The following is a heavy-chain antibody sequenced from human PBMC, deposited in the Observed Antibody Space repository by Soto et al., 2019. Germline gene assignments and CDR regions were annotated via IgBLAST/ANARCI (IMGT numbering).Heavy chain of an antibody. CDR3: AKDFNGEGWEVDSNYYYGMDV. J-gene: IGHJ6*02. D-gene: IGHD1-26*01. Sequence: EVQLLESGGGLVQPGKSLRLSCAASGFTFSTYGMSWVRQAPGKGLEWVSGISGSGGSTYYADSVKGRITISRDNSNNTLYLQMNSLRAEDTAVYYCAKDFNGEGWEVDSNYYYGMDVWGQGTTVTVSS. CDR2: ISGSGGST. CDR1: GFTFSTYG. V-gene: IGHV3-23*01.